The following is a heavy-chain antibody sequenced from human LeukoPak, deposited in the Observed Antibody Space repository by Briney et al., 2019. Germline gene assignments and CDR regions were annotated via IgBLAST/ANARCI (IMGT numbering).Heavy chain of an antibody. CDR2: IKQDGSEK. CDR1: GFTLSSYW. Sequence: PGGSLRLSCAASGFTLSSYWMSWVRQAPGKGLEWVANIKQDGSEKYYVDSVKGRFTISRDNAKNSLYLQMNSLIAEDTAVYYCARGRWFDPWGQGTLVTVSS. V-gene: IGHV3-7*01. J-gene: IGHJ5*02. CDR3: ARGRWFDP.